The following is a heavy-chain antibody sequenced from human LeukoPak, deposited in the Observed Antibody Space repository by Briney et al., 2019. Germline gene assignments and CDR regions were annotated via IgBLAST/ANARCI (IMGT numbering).Heavy chain of an antibody. CDR2: INHNGNVN. CDR3: ARENSGSYYYYFDY. J-gene: IGHJ4*02. CDR1: GFTFSSYW. V-gene: IGHV3-7*03. Sequence: DPGGSLRLSCAASGFTFSSYWMNWARQAPGKGLEWVASINHNGNVNYYVDSVKGRFTISRDSSKNTLYLQMNSLRAEDTAVYYCARENSGSYYYYFDYWGQGTLVTVSS. D-gene: IGHD1-26*01.